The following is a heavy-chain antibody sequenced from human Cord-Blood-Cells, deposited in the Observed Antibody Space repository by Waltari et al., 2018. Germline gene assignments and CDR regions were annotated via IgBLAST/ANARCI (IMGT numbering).Heavy chain of an antibody. V-gene: IGHV1-3*01. CDR1: GYTFTSYA. CDR3: ARDGGYCSSTSCYDRYFDY. Sequence: QVQLVQSGAEVKKPGASVKVSCKASGYTFTSYAMHWVRQAPGQRLEWMGWINAGNGNTKYSQKFQGRVTITRDTSASTAYMELSNLRSEDTAVYYCARDGGYCSSTSCYDRYFDYWGQGTLVTVSS. CDR2: INAGNGNT. D-gene: IGHD2-2*01. J-gene: IGHJ4*02.